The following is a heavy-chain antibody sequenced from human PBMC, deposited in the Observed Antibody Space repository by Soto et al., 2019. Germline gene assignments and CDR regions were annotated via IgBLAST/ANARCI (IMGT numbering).Heavy chain of an antibody. D-gene: IGHD2-15*01. Sequence: SVKVSCKASGGTFSSYTISWVRQAPGQGLEWMGRIIPILGIANYAQKFQGRVTITADKSTSTAYMELSSLRSEDTAVYYCARGGGCSGGSCYTDYYYYYMDVWGKGTTVTVSS. CDR2: IIPILGIA. CDR1: GGTFSSYT. J-gene: IGHJ6*03. CDR3: ARGGGCSGGSCYTDYYYYYMDV. V-gene: IGHV1-69*02.